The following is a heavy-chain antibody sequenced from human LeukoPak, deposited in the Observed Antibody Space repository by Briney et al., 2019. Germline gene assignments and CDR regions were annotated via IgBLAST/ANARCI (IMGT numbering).Heavy chain of an antibody. D-gene: IGHD4-17*01. Sequence: PSETLSLTCTVSGGSISSGGYYWSWIRQPPGKGLEWIGYIYHSGSTYYNPSLKSRVTISVDRSKNQFSLKLSSVTAADTAVYYCARGLRSVHYYMDVWGKGTTVTVSS. CDR2: IYHSGST. V-gene: IGHV4-30-2*01. CDR1: GGSISSGGYY. J-gene: IGHJ6*03. CDR3: ARGLRSVHYYMDV.